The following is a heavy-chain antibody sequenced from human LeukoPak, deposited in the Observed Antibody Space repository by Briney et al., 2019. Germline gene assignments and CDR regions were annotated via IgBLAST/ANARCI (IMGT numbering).Heavy chain of an antibody. Sequence: KTGGSLRLACAASGFTFTTYSMNWVSQAPGKGLEWVSSISSSSSYIYYADSVKGRFTISRDNAKNSLYLQMNSLRDEDTAVYYCATFPAGIDYWGQGTLVTVSS. CDR2: ISSSSSYI. V-gene: IGHV3-21*01. J-gene: IGHJ4*02. CDR1: GFTFTTYS. CDR3: ATFPAGIDY.